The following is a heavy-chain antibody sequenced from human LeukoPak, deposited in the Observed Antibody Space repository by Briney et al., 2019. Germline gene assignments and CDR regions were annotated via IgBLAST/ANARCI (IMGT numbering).Heavy chain of an antibody. D-gene: IGHD5-18*01. CDR3: TRAPIQLWIHNAMDV. V-gene: IGHV3-49*04. J-gene: IGHJ6*02. CDR1: GFTFGDYA. CDR2: IRSKAYGGTI. Sequence: PGRSLRLSCTTSGFTFGDYAMSWVRQAPGKGLEWVGFIRSKAYGGTIEYAASVKGRFTISRDDSKSIAYLQMNSLKIEDTALYYCTRAPIQLWIHNAMDVWGQGTTVTVSS.